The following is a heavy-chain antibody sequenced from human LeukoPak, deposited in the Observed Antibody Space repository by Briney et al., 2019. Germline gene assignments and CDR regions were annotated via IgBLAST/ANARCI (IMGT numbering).Heavy chain of an antibody. D-gene: IGHD3-10*01. CDR3: ARVVRGVIISDYYYMDV. V-gene: IGHV1-69*05. Sequence: ASVKVSCKASGCTFSSYAISWVRQAPGQGLEWMGGIIPIFGTANYAQKFQGRVTITRNTSISTAYMELSSLRSEDTAVYYCARVVRGVIISDYYYMDVWGKGTTVTVSS. CDR2: IIPIFGTA. CDR1: GCTFSSYA. J-gene: IGHJ6*03.